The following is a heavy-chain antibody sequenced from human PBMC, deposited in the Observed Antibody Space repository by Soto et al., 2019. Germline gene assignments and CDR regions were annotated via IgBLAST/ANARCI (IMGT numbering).Heavy chain of an antibody. Sequence: SVKVSCKASGGSFSSYVISWIRQAPGQGLEWMGGIIPVSNAANYAQRFQDRVTMSVDKSTSTAYMELRSLRSEDTAIYYCAQETYYFHSRDYHRFDPWGQGTLVTVSS. CDR1: GGSFSSYV. CDR3: AQETYYFHSRDYHRFDP. CDR2: IIPVSNAA. V-gene: IGHV1-69*06. D-gene: IGHD3-22*01. J-gene: IGHJ5*02.